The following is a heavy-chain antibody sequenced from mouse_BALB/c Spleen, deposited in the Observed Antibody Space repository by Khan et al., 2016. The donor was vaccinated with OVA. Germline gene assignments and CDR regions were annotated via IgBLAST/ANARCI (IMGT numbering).Heavy chain of an antibody. CDR3: ARGNYYGYYVDY. V-gene: IGHV3-2*02. CDR1: GYSITSGYA. J-gene: IGHJ2*01. CDR2: ISYSGVT. D-gene: IGHD1-1*01. Sequence: EVQLQESGPGLVKPSQSLSLTCTVTGYSITSGYAWNWIRQFPGNKLEWMGYISYSGVTSYTPSLKSRISITRDTSKNTFFLQLNSVTTEDTATYYCARGNYYGYYVDYWGQGTTLTVSS.